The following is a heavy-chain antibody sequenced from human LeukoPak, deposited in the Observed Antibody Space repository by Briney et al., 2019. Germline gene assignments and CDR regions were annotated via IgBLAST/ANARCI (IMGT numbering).Heavy chain of an antibody. CDR3: AREALYNWNDGGFWFDP. D-gene: IGHD1-20*01. CDR1: GGSFSGYY. J-gene: IGHJ5*02. V-gene: IGHV4-34*01. CDR2: INHSGST. Sequence: PSETLSLTCAVYGGSFSGYYWSWIRQPPGKGLEWIGEINHSGSTNYNPSLKSRVTISVDMSKNQFSLKLSSVTAADTAVYYCAREALYNWNDGGFWFDPWGQGTLVTVSS.